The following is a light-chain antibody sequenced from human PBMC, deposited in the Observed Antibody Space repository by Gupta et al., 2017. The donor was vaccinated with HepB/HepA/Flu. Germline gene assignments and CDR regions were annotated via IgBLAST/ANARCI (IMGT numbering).Light chain of an antibody. J-gene: IGKJ1*01. CDR2: GAS. V-gene: IGKV3-15*01. Sequence: VMTQSPATLSVSPGESATLSCRASQSVISNLAWYQQKPGQAPRLLIYGASTRATGIPARVRGSGSGTECTLTISSLKSEDFAVDYWQQYNNGTKWTFGQGTKVEIK. CDR1: QSVISN. CDR3: QQYNNGTKWT.